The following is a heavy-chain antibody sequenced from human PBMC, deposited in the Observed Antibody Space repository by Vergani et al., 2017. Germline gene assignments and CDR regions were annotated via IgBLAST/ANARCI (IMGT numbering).Heavy chain of an antibody. D-gene: IGHD4-23*01. Sequence: QVQLVQSGAEVKKPGSSVKVSCKASGYTFTSYYMHWVRQAPRQGLEWMGIINPSGGSTSSAQKFQGRVTMTRDTSTSTVYMELSSLRSEDTAVYYCVSNYGGNSFAFDIWGQGTMVTVSS. CDR1: GYTFTSYY. CDR3: VSNYGGNSFAFDI. CDR2: INPSGGST. J-gene: IGHJ3*02. V-gene: IGHV1-46*01.